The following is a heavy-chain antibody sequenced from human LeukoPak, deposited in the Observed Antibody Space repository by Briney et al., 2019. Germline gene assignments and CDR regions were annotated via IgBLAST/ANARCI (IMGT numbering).Heavy chain of an antibody. CDR3: AKDRYSGLNTIDY. CDR2: ISYDGSYK. V-gene: IGHV3-30*18. D-gene: IGHD6-13*01. CDR1: EFTFSTYG. Sequence: GRSLRLSCAASEFTFSTYGMHWVRQAPGKGLEWVAVISYDGSYKFYADSVKGRFTISRDNPKSTLYLQMNSLRAEDTAVYYCAKDRYSGLNTIDYWGQGTLVTVSS. J-gene: IGHJ4*02.